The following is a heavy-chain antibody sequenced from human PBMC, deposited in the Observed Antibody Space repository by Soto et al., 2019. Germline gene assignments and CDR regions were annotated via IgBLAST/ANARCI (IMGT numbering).Heavy chain of an antibody. V-gene: IGHV4-31*02. CDR1: GGSISSGGYY. CDR3: ARAPTSDSAIGLEYFQH. D-gene: IGHD5-18*01. CDR2: IYYSGST. J-gene: IGHJ1*01. Sequence: SETLSLTCTVSGGSISSGGYYWSWIRQHPGKGLEWIGYIYYSGSTYYNPSLKSRVTISVDTSKNQFSLKLSSVTAADTAVYYCARAPTSDSAIGLEYFQHWGQGTLDTVSS.